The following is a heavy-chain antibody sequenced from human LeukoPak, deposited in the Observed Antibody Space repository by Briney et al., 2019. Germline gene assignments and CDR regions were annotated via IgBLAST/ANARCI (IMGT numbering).Heavy chain of an antibody. Sequence: PSETLSLPCAVYGGSFSGYSWSWIRQPPGKGLEWIGEVNHGGSTNYNPSLKSRVTISVDTSKNQFSLKLSSVTAADTAVYYCARVKTKNAFDIWGQGTMVTVSS. CDR1: GGSFSGYS. J-gene: IGHJ3*02. CDR3: ARVKTKNAFDI. CDR2: VNHGGST. V-gene: IGHV4-34*01.